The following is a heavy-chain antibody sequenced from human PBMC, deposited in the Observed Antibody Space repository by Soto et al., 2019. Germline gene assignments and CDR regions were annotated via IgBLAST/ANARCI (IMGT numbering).Heavy chain of an antibody. J-gene: IGHJ6*02. CDR1: GFTFSSYA. CDR3: ARGGAIVLMVYDYGMDV. D-gene: IGHD2-8*01. Sequence: PGGSLRLSCAASGFTFSSYAMHWVRQAPGKGLEWVAVISGSGGSTYYADSVKGRFTISRDNSKNTLYLQMNSLRAEDTAVYYCARGGAIVLMVYDYGMDVWGQGTTVTVSS. V-gene: IGHV3-NL1*01. CDR2: ISGSGGST.